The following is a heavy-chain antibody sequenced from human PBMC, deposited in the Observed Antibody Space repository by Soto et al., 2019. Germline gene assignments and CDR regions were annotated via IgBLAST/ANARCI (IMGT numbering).Heavy chain of an antibody. CDR3: ARGLHTFYYYYMDV. Sequence: QVQLVQSGAEVKKPGASVKVSCKACGYIFSGYAMHWVRQAPGQRLEWIGWINDGNGHTKYSQKFQGRVTITRDTSASTGYMELCSLTSEDTALYYCARGLHTFYYYYMDVWGEGTKVTLSS. CDR2: INDGNGHT. J-gene: IGHJ6*03. CDR1: GYIFSGYA. V-gene: IGHV1-3*01.